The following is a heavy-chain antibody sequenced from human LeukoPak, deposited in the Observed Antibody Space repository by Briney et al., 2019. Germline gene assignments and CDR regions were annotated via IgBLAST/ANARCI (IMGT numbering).Heavy chain of an antibody. D-gene: IGHD1-26*01. CDR3: ARIVAGGAFDI. Sequence: GGSLRLSCAVSGFTVSSNYMSWVRQAPGKGLEWVSVIYSGGSTYHADSVKGRFTISRDNSKNTPYLQMNSLRDEDTAVYYCARIVAGGAFDIWGQGTMVTVSS. V-gene: IGHV3-66*01. CDR2: IYSGGST. CDR1: GFTVSSNY. J-gene: IGHJ3*02.